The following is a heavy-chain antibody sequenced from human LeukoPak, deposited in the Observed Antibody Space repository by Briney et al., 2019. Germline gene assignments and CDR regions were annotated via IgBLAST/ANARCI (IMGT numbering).Heavy chain of an antibody. CDR3: AKDYLFDYVS. D-gene: IGHD3-16*01. CDR2: LSGSGGVT. J-gene: IGHJ5*02. CDR1: GFTFSSNA. Sequence: GGSLRLSCAASGFTFSSNAMTWVRQAPGKGLEWVSALSGSGGVTYYADSVKGRFTISRDNSKNTLYLQMNSLRVEDTAVYYCAKDYLFDYVSWGQGTLVAVSS. V-gene: IGHV3-23*01.